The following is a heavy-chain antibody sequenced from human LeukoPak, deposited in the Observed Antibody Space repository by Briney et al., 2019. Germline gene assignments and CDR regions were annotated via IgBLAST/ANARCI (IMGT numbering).Heavy chain of an antibody. CDR3: ARLFLLTFWGHEPRGTFDY. Sequence: PSETLSLSCSVSGGSISSSSYYWGWIRQPPGKELEWIGSIYYSGSTYYNPSLKSRVTISVDTSKNQFSLKLSSVTAADTAVYYCARLFLLTFWGHEPRGTFDYWGQGTLVTVSS. CDR2: IYYSGST. J-gene: IGHJ4*02. CDR1: GGSISSSSYY. D-gene: IGHD3-16*01. V-gene: IGHV4-39*01.